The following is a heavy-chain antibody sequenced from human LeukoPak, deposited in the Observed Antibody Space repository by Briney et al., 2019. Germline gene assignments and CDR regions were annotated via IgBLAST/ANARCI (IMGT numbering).Heavy chain of an antibody. CDR1: GFTFSSYG. J-gene: IGHJ3*02. CDR3: AKDTAMANDAFDI. V-gene: IGHV3-30*02. D-gene: IGHD5-18*01. Sequence: GGSLRLSCAASGFTFSSYGMHWVRQAPGKGLEWVAFIRYDGSNKYYAASVKGRSTISRDNSKNTLYLQMNSLRAEDTAVYYCAKDTAMANDAFDIWGQGTMVTVSS. CDR2: IRYDGSNK.